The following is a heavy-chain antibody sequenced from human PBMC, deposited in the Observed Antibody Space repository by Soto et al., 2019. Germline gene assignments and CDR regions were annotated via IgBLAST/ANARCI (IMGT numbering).Heavy chain of an antibody. CDR1: GYSFTIFW. Sequence: PRESLKISCKVSGYSFTIFWIAWVRQRPGKGLEWMGIIWPGDSDTRYSPSFQGQVTISADKSITTAYLQWRSLKASDTAMYFCARYLEDGFHYWFDPWGQGAQVTVSS. CDR2: IWPGDSDT. D-gene: IGHD2-15*01. J-gene: IGHJ5*02. CDR3: ARYLEDGFHYWFDP. V-gene: IGHV5-51*01.